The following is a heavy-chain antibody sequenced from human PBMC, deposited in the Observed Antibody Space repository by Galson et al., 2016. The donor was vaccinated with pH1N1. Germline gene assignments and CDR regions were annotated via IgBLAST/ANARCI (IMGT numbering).Heavy chain of an antibody. V-gene: IGHV3-48*04. J-gene: IGHJ3*02. Sequence: SLRLSCAASTFTFSRHGMNWVRQAPGKGLEWISYISSSSSRVFYADSVKGRFTISRDNTKNSPYLQMNSLRAEDTAVYYCVRDDYESWSGYDAFDIWGPGTMVTVSS. CDR2: ISSSSSRV. CDR1: TFTFSRHG. CDR3: VRDDYESWSGYDAFDI. D-gene: IGHD3-3*01.